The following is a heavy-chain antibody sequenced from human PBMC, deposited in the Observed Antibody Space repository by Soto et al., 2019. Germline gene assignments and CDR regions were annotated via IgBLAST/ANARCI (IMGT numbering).Heavy chain of an antibody. J-gene: IGHJ4*02. CDR2: VYYRGRS. V-gene: IGHV4-39*01. CDR1: GGSVTNSSYY. CDR3: VSQRTTVPTQAYFDY. D-gene: IGHD4-17*01. Sequence: SETLSLTCTVSGGSVTNSSYYWGWIRQSPGKGLEWIGSVYYRGRSYSKSSVKSRVTISVDTSKNRFSLSLNSVTASDTAVYFCVSQRTTVPTQAYFDYWGPGALVTVPQ.